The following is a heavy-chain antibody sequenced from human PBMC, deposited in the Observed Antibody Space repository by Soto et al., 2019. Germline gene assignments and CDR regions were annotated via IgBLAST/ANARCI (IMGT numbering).Heavy chain of an antibody. V-gene: IGHV3-23*01. D-gene: IGHD3-3*01. Sequence: GGSLRLSCAASGFTFSSYAMSWVRQAPGKGLEWVSAISGSGGSTYYADSVKGRFTISRGNSKNTLYLQMNSLRAEDTAVYYCAKDLTSIFGVVPEAYYWGQGTLVTVSS. CDR1: GFTFSSYA. CDR2: ISGSGGST. CDR3: AKDLTSIFGVVPEAYY. J-gene: IGHJ4*02.